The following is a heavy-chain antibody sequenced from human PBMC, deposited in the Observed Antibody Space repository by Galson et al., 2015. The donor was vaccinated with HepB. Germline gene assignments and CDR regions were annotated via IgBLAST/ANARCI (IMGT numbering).Heavy chain of an antibody. V-gene: IGHV5-51*01. D-gene: IGHD6-19*01. CDR3: ARLVAGKTGGEAFDI. CDR1: GYSFTSYW. CDR2: IYPGDSDT. Sequence: QSGAEVKKPGESLKISCKGSGYSFTSYWIGWVRQMPGKGLEWMGRIYPGDSDTRYSPSFQGQVTISADKSISTANLQWSSLKASDTAMYYCARLVAGKTGGEAFDIWGQGTMVTVSS. J-gene: IGHJ3*02.